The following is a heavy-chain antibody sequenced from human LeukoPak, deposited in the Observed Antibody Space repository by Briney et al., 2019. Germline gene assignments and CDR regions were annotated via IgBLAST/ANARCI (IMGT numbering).Heavy chain of an antibody. CDR3: ARAGVGYYDSSGYYFGY. CDR1: GFTFSSYS. CDR2: ISSSSSYI. V-gene: IGHV3-21*01. D-gene: IGHD3-22*01. Sequence: GGSLRLSCAASGFTFSSYSMNWVRQAPGKGLEWVSSISSSSSYIYYADSVKGRFTISRDNAKNSLYLQMNSLRAEDTAVYYCARAGVGYYDSSGYYFGYWGQGTLVTVSS. J-gene: IGHJ4*02.